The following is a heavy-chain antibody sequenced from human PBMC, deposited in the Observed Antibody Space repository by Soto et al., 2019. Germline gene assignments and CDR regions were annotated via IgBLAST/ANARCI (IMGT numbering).Heavy chain of an antibody. V-gene: IGHV3-7*01. CDR2: IKEDGSDM. D-gene: IGHD3-3*01. J-gene: IGHJ4*02. Sequence: GGSLRLSCAASGFTFSSYAMSWVRQAPGKGLEWVANIKEDGSDMYYVDSVKGRFTISRDNAKNSLYLQMNSLRAEDTAVYYCATEVWVYYDFWSGYSDYWGQGTLVTSPQ. CDR1: GFTFSSYA. CDR3: ATEVWVYYDFWSGYSDY.